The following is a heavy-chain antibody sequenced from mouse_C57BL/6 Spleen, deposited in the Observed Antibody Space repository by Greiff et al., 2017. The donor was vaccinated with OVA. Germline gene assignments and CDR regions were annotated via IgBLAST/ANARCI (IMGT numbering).Heavy chain of an antibody. CDR2: IYPGSGST. CDR3: ARYGYYFDY. V-gene: IGHV1-55*01. D-gene: IGHD2-2*01. Sequence: QVQLQQPGAELVKPGASVKMSCKASGYTFTSYWITWVKQRPGQGLAWIGDIYPGSGSTNYNEKFKSKATLTVDTSSSTAYMQLSSLTYEDSAVYYCARYGYYFDYWGKGTTLTVSS. J-gene: IGHJ2*01. CDR1: GYTFTSYW.